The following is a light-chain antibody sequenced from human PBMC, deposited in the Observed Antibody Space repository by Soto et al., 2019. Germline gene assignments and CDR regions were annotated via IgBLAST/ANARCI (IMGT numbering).Light chain of an antibody. CDR2: EVS. V-gene: IGKV2-24*01. CDR1: QSLVHRDGNTY. CDR3: MQTTQFPLT. J-gene: IGKJ4*01. Sequence: VLPQTPLSSPVTLGQPASISCRSSQSLVHRDGNTYLNWLQQRPGQPPRLLIYEVSNRFSGVPDRFSGSGAGTDFTLEISRVEAEDVGVYYCMQTTQFPLTFGGGTKVEIK.